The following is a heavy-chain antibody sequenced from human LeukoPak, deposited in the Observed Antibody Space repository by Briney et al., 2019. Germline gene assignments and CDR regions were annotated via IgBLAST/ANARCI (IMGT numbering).Heavy chain of an antibody. CDR1: GGSISSNNW. CDR2: IYASGST. J-gene: IGHJ6*03. D-gene: IGHD4-17*01. V-gene: IGHV4-4*02. CDR3: ARANDYGDPLPRYMDV. Sequence: PSETLSLTCAVSGGSISSNNWWSWVRPPPGKGLEWIGEIYASGSTNYKPSLKSRVTISVDKSKNQFSLKLSSVTAADTAVYYCARANDYGDPLPRYMDVWGKGTTVTVSS.